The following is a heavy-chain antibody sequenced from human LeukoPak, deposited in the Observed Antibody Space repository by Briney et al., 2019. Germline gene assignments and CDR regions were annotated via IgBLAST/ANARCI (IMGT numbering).Heavy chain of an antibody. V-gene: IGHV3-53*01. Sequence: GGSLRLSRAVSGFTVSRKYMTWVRQAPGKGLDWVSVVYVGGSTYYADSVKGRFTISRDLSNNTLYLQMNSLRAEDTAVYYCARGDGYNFFDFWGQGTLVTVSA. CDR2: VYVGGST. CDR1: GFTVSRKY. D-gene: IGHD5-24*01. J-gene: IGHJ4*02. CDR3: ARGDGYNFFDF.